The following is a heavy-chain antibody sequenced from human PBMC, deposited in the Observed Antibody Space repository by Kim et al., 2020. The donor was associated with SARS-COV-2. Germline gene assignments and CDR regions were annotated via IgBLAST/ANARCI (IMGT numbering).Heavy chain of an antibody. J-gene: IGHJ4*02. Sequence: GESLKISCKGSGYSFTSYWIGWVRQMPGKGLEWMGIIYPGDSDTRYSPSFQGQVTISADKSISTAYLQWSSLKASDTAMYYCARLFFRYSNYEGGFDYWGQGTLVTVSS. V-gene: IGHV5-51*01. CDR1: GYSFTSYW. CDR2: IYPGDSDT. CDR3: ARLFFRYSNYEGGFDY. D-gene: IGHD4-4*01.